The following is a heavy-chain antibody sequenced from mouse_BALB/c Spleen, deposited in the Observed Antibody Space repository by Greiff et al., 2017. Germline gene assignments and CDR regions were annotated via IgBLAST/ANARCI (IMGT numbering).Heavy chain of an antibody. V-gene: IGHV1-69*02. CDR2: IDPSDSYT. CDR3: ARRSHFDY. J-gene: IGHJ2*01. Sequence: VQLQQSGAELVKPGASVKLSCKASGYTFTSYWMHWVKQRPGQGLEWIGEIDPSDSYTNYNQKFTGKATLTVDKSSSTAYMQLSSLTSEDSAVYYCARRSHFDYWGQGTTLTVSS. CDR1: GYTFTSYW.